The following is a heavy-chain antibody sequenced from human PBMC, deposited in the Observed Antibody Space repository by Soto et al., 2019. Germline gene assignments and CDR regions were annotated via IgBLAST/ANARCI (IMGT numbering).Heavy chain of an antibody. CDR2: FDPEDGET. J-gene: IGHJ3*02. CDR3: ATGGYGPETDAFDI. D-gene: IGHD4-17*01. Sequence: GASVKVSCKVSGYTLTELSMHWVRQAPGKGLEWMGGFDPEDGETIYAQKFQGRVTMTEDTSTDTAYMELSSLRSEDTAVYYCATGGYGPETDAFDIWGQGIMVTVSS. V-gene: IGHV1-24*01. CDR1: GYTLTELS.